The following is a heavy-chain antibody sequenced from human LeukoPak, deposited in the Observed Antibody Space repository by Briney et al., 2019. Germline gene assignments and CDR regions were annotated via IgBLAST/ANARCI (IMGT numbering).Heavy chain of an antibody. CDR1: GFTFSSYA. J-gene: IGHJ6*03. V-gene: IGHV3-23*01. CDR3: AREEDYYGSGSYYNGQNYYYYMDV. D-gene: IGHD3-10*01. CDR2: ISGSGGRT. Sequence: GGSLRLSCAASGFTFSSYAMSWVRQAPGKGLEWVSAISGSGGRTYYADSVKGRFTISRDNSKNTLYLQMNSLRAEDTAVYYCAREEDYYGSGSYYNGQNYYYYMDVWGKGTTVTISS.